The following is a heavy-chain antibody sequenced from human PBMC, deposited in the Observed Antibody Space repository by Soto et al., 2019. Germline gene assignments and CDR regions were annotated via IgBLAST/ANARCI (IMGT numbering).Heavy chain of an antibody. J-gene: IGHJ4*02. V-gene: IGHV1-69*12. Sequence: QVQLVQSGAEVKKPGSSVKVSCKASGGTFSRNAISWVRQGPGQGLEWMGGIIPIFGAPNYAQKFQGRLTITADESTNTXXMELRGLRSDDTAIYYCAGEESGYESDFDYWGQGTLVTVSS. CDR3: AGEESGYESDFDY. D-gene: IGHD5-12*01. CDR1: GGTFSRNA. CDR2: IIPIFGAP.